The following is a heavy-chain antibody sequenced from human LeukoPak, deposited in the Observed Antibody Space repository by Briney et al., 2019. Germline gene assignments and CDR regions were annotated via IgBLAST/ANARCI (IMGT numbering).Heavy chain of an antibody. Sequence: GGSLRLSCAASGFTFSSYSMNWVRQAPGKGLEWVSHISSSSSTIYYADSVKGRFTISRDNAKNSLYLQMNSLRAEDTALYYCARDLAAAGTHLYYFDYWGQGTLVTVSS. CDR3: ARDLAAAGTHLYYFDY. CDR2: ISSSSSTI. V-gene: IGHV3-48*04. CDR1: GFTFSSYS. D-gene: IGHD6-13*01. J-gene: IGHJ4*02.